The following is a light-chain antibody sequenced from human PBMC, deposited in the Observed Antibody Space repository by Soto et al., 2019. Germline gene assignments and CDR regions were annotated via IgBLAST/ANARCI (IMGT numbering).Light chain of an antibody. J-gene: IGKJ1*01. Sequence: DIVMTQSPDSLAVSLGERATINCKSSQSVLYSSNNKNYLTWYQQKPGQPPKLLIYWASTRESGVPDRFSGSGSATDFTLTISSLQAEDVAVYYSQQYYSTPWTFGQGTKVEI. V-gene: IGKV4-1*01. CDR2: WAS. CDR3: QQYYSTPWT. CDR1: QSVLYSSNNKNY.